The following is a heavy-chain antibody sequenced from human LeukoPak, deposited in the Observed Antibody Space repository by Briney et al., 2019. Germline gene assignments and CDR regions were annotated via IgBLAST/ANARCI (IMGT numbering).Heavy chain of an antibody. CDR1: GFTFSSYS. CDR2: ISGSGGST. J-gene: IGHJ4*02. D-gene: IGHD3-9*01. V-gene: IGHV3-23*01. CDR3: ARNEMTGYSSSDLYFDY. Sequence: GGSLRLSCAASGFTFSSYSMNWVRQAPGKGLEWVSAISGSGGSTYYANSVKGRFTISRDNSKNTLYLQMNSLRAEDTAVYYCARNEMTGYSSSDLYFDYWGQGTLVTVSS.